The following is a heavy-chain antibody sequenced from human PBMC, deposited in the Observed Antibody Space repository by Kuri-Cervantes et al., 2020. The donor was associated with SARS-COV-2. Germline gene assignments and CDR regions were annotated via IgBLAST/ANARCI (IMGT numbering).Heavy chain of an antibody. J-gene: IGHJ4*02. V-gene: IGHV4-38-2*01. Sequence: SETLSLTCAVSGYSISSGYYWGWIRQPPGKGLVWIGEINHTGSTNYNPSLKSRVTISVGASKNQFSLKLNSVTTADTAVYYCARGTYTYYYFWRGPYFDYWGQGNLVTVSS. CDR1: GYSISSGYY. CDR3: ARGTYTYYYFWRGPYFDY. D-gene: IGHD3-3*01. CDR2: INHTGST.